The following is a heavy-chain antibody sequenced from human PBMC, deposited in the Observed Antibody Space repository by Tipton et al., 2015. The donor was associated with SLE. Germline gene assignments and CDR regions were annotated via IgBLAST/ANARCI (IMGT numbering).Heavy chain of an antibody. CDR1: GGSISSYY. Sequence: TLSLTCTVSGGSISSYYWSWIRQPAGKGLEWIGRIYTSGSTNYNPSLKSRVTMSVDTSKNQFSLKLSSVTAADTAVYYCGSRDNWNPVDIWGQGTTVTVSS. J-gene: IGHJ6*02. CDR2: IYTSGST. CDR3: GSRDNWNPVDI. D-gene: IGHD1-20*01. V-gene: IGHV4-4*07.